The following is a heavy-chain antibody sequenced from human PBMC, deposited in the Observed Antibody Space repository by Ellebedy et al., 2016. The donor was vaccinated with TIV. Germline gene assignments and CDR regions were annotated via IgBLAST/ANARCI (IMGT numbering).Heavy chain of an antibody. D-gene: IGHD3-10*01. V-gene: IGHV3-33*08. CDR2: IWYDGSNK. CDR1: GFTFSSYG. J-gene: IGHJ4*02. CDR3: ARERLLLWFGEPPDF. Sequence: PGGSLRLSCAASGFTFSSYGMHWVRQAPGKGLAWVAVIWYDGSNKYYADSVTGRFTISRDNSKNTLYLQMNSLRAEDTAMYYCARERLLLWFGEPPDFWGQGTLVTVSS.